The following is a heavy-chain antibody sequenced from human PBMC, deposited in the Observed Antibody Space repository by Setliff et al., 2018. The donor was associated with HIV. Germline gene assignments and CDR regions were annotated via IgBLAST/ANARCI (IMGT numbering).Heavy chain of an antibody. Sequence: ASVKVSCKASGYTFADYYMHWVRQAPGGGLEWVGIINPRGGNTTYAQMFQGRVTMTRDTSTSVVYLDLSSLRSEDTAVYYCARDGEGGYFAEWGQGTLVTVSS. J-gene: IGHJ4*02. CDR2: INPRGGNT. V-gene: IGHV1-46*01. CDR1: GYTFADYY. D-gene: IGHD3-22*01. CDR3: ARDGEGGYFAE.